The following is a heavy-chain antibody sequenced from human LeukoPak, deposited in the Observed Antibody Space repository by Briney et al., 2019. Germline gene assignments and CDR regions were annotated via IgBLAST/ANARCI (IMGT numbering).Heavy chain of an antibody. CDR1: GGSFSGYY. Sequence: SETLSLTCAVYGGSFSGYYWSWIRRPPGKGLEWIGEINHSGSTNYNPSLKSRVTISVDTSKSQFSLKLSSVTAADTAVYYCARGRYNWNDGAYYWFDPWGQGTLVTVSS. D-gene: IGHD1-20*01. V-gene: IGHV4-34*01. CDR3: ARGRYNWNDGAYYWFDP. J-gene: IGHJ5*02. CDR2: INHSGST.